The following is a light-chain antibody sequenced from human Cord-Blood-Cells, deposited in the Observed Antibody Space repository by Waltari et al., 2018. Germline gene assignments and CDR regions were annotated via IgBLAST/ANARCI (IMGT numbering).Light chain of an antibody. CDR1: HSVSSSY. Sequence: EIVLTQSPVTLSLSPGERATLSCRASHSVSSSYLAWYQQKPGQAPRLLIYCASSRATGIPDRFSGSGSGTDFTLTISRLGPEDFAVYYCQQYGSSPITFGQGTRLEIK. CDR3: QQYGSSPIT. CDR2: CAS. V-gene: IGKV3-20*01. J-gene: IGKJ5*01.